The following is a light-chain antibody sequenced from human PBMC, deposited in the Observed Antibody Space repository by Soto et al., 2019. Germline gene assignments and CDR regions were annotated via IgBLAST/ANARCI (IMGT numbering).Light chain of an antibody. CDR3: QQRSNWPRST. J-gene: IGKJ2*01. CDR2: DAS. CDR1: QSVSSY. V-gene: IGKV3-11*01. Sequence: EIVLTQSPATLSLSPGERATLSSRASQSVSSYLAWYQQKPGQAPRLLIYDASNRATGIPARFSGSGSGTDFTLTISSLEPEDFAVYYCQQRSNWPRSTFGQGTKLEIK.